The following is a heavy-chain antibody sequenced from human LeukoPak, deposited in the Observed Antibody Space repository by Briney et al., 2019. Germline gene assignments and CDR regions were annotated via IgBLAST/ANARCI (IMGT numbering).Heavy chain of an antibody. D-gene: IGHD6-19*01. CDR1: GGSISSYY. V-gene: IGHV4-59*01. CDR3: ARDGSGSSGWYNFDY. CDR2: IYYSGST. J-gene: IGHJ4*02. Sequence: SETLSLTCTVSGGSISSYYWSWIRQPPGKGLEWIEYIYYSGSTNYNPSLKSRVTISVDTSKNQFSLKLSSVTAADTAVYYCARDGSGSSGWYNFDYWGQGTLVTVSS.